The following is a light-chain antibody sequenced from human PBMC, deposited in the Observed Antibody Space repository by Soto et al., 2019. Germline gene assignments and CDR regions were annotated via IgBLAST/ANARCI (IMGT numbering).Light chain of an antibody. CDR3: QQRGNWPRTWA. J-gene: IGKJ1*01. CDR2: DAS. Sequence: EIVLTQSPVTLSLSPGEGATLSCKASQSISTDLAWYQQKPGQVPRLLIYDASSRATGIPGRFTGSGSGTDFTLTISSLEPEDFAVYYCQQRGNWPRTWAFGQGTKVEV. CDR1: QSISTD. V-gene: IGKV3-11*01.